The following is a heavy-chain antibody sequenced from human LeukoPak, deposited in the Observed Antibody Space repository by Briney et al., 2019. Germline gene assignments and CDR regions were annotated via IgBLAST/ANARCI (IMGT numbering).Heavy chain of an antibody. J-gene: IGHJ4*02. CDR2: IYPGDSDT. Sequence: GESLQISCQGSGYSFTSYWIGWVRQMPGKGLEWMGIIYPGDSDTRYSPSFQGQVTISADKSISTAYLQWSSLKASDTAMYYCARQYYDFWSGYYTHFDYWGQGTLVTVSS. D-gene: IGHD3-3*01. CDR3: ARQYYDFWSGYYTHFDY. CDR1: GYSFTSYW. V-gene: IGHV5-51*01.